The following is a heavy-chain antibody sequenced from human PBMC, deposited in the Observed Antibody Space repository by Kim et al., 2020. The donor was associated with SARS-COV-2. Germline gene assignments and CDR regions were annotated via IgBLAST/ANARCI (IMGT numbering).Heavy chain of an antibody. CDR1: GGSFSGYY. Sequence: SETLSLTCAVYGGSFSGYYWSWIRQPPGKGLEWIGEINHSGSTNYNPSLKSRVTISVDTSKNQFSLKLSSVTAADTAVYYCARERVKNPQYSSSWYSRYYGMDVWGQGTTVTVSS. J-gene: IGHJ6*02. CDR3: ARERVKNPQYSSSWYSRYYGMDV. V-gene: IGHV4-34*01. CDR2: INHSGST. D-gene: IGHD6-13*01.